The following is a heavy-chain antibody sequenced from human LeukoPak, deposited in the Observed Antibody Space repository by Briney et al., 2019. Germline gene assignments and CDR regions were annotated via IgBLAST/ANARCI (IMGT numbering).Heavy chain of an antibody. CDR1: GGSITGYY. Sequence: SETQTLTCSVSGGSITGYYWSWIRQPPGKGLEWIGYIYYSGSTNYNPSLKSRVTISVDTSKNQLSLKLSSVTPSDTAMYYCVRQGGWGGAASLFDLWGQGTQVTVSS. CDR2: IYYSGST. V-gene: IGHV4-59*08. D-gene: IGHD2-15*01. CDR3: VRQGGWGGAASLFDL. J-gene: IGHJ4*02.